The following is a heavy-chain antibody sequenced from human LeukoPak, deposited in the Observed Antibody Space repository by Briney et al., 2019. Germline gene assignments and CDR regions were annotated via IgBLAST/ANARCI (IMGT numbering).Heavy chain of an antibody. J-gene: IGHJ6*02. V-gene: IGHV3-21*01. Sequence: GGSLRLSCAASGFTFSSYSMNWVRQAPGKGLEWVSSISSSSSYIYYADSVKGRFTISRDNAKNSLYLQMNSLRAEDTAVYYCAKDPGEDIVVVPAATYGMDVWGQGTTVTVSS. CDR1: GFTFSSYS. CDR3: AKDPGEDIVVVPAATYGMDV. CDR2: ISSSSSYI. D-gene: IGHD2-2*01.